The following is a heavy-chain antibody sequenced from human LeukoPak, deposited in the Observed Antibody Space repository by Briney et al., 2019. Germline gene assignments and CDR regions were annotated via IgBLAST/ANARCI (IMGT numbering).Heavy chain of an antibody. J-gene: IGHJ3*02. V-gene: IGHV4-34*01. CDR1: GGSFSGYY. D-gene: IGHD3-10*01. Sequence: SETLSLTCAVYGGSFSGYYWSWIRQPPGKGLEWIGEINHSGSTNYNPSLKSRVTISVDTSKNQFSLKLSSVTAADTAVYYCARAFRGYYGSGSRTAGAFDIWGQGTMVTVSS. CDR3: ARAFRGYYGSGSRTAGAFDI. CDR2: INHSGST.